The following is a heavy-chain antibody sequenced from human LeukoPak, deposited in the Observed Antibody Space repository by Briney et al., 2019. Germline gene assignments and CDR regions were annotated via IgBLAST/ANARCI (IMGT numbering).Heavy chain of an antibody. D-gene: IGHD2-21*02. Sequence: ASVKVSCKAAGGTFTSSVIITWGRRAPGQGVEWMGRIIPILDISNRAQNFQGRVTITADTSTSTAYMELRSLRSEDTAVYYCARQNCGGDCYSSHYYYGMDVWGQGTTVTVSS. J-gene: IGHJ6*02. CDR1: GGTFTSS. V-gene: IGHV1-69*02. CDR3: ARQNCGGDCYSSHYYYGMDV. CDR2: IIPILDIS.